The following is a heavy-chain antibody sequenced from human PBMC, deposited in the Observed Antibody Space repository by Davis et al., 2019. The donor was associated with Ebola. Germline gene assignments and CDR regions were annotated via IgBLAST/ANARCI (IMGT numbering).Heavy chain of an antibody. Sequence: PGGSLRLSCAASGFTFSSYWMSWVRQAPGKGLEWVANIKQDGSEKYYVDSVKGRFTISRDNAKNSLYLQMNSLRAEDTAVYYCARVGQLVDLGMDVWGQGTTVTVSS. CDR1: GFTFSSYW. CDR3: ARVGQLVDLGMDV. D-gene: IGHD6-6*01. J-gene: IGHJ6*02. V-gene: IGHV3-7*01. CDR2: IKQDGSEK.